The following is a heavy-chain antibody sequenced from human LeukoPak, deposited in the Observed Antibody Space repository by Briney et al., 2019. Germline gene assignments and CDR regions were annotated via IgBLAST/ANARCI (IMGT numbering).Heavy chain of an antibody. CDR3: AKELGPYRSTNCYHACNLGDY. V-gene: IGHV3-23*01. Sequence: PGGSRRLSWAAPGFTFSSNAMSWVRQAPGKGLEWASPISGSGGSTYYADSVKGRFTISRDNSKNTLYLQMNSLRAEDTAVYYCAKELGPYRSTNCYHACNLGDYWGQGTLVTVSS. D-gene: IGHD2-2*01. J-gene: IGHJ4*02. CDR1: GFTFSSNA. CDR2: ISGSGGST.